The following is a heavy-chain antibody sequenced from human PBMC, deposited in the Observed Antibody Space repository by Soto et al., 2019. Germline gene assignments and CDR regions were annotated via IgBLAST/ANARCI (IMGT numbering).Heavy chain of an antibody. V-gene: IGHV3-33*01. CDR3: ARDRTGRGDY. Sequence: QVQLVESGGGVVQPGRSLRLSCAASGFTFSSYGMHWVRQSPGKGLEWVAVIWYDGSNKYYADSVKGRFTISRDNSKNTLYLQMNSRRAEDTAVYYCARDRTGRGDYWGQGTLVTVSS. CDR2: IWYDGSNK. D-gene: IGHD2-15*01. CDR1: GFTFSSYG. J-gene: IGHJ4*02.